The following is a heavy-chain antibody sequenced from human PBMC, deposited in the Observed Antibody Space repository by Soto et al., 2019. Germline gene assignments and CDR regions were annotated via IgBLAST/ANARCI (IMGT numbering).Heavy chain of an antibody. V-gene: IGHV4-34*09. CDR2: IYYSGST. D-gene: IGHD3-3*01. CDR3: VRGIGGYFHY. J-gene: IGHJ4*02. CDR1: GGSFSGYY. Sequence: SETLSLTCAVYGGSFSGYYWTWIRQPPGKGLEWIGYIYYSGSTYYNPSLKSRITISVDTSKNQFSLKLSSVTAADTAVYYCVRGIGGYFHYWGQGSLVTVSS.